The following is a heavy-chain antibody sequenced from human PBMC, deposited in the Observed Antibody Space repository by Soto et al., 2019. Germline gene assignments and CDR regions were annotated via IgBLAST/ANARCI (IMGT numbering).Heavy chain of an antibody. CDR2: IYPGDSDT. D-gene: IGHD1-26*01. CDR1: GYSFTKYW. Sequence: EVQLAQSGAEVKKPGESLKISCKGSGYSFTKYWIGWVRQMPGKGLECMGIIYPGDSDTRYSPSFQGQVIISADKSINTAYLQWSSLQASDNAIYYCARSYSGTYPPPYYFDYWGQGTLVTVSS. CDR3: ARSYSGTYPPPYYFDY. V-gene: IGHV5-51*01. J-gene: IGHJ4*02.